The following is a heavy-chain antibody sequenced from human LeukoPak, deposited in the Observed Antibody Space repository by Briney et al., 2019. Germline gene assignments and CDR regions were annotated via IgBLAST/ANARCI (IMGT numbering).Heavy chain of an antibody. CDR3: ARDRGSGWYEGY. CDR2: INPNSGDT. J-gene: IGHJ4*02. V-gene: IGHV1-2*02. D-gene: IGHD6-19*01. CDR1: GYTFTGYY. Sequence: ASVKVSCKASGYTFTGYYMHWVRQAPGQGLEWMGWINPNSGDTKYAQKFQGRATMTRDTSISTAYMELSSLRSEDTAVYYCARDRGSGWYEGYWGQGTLVTVSS.